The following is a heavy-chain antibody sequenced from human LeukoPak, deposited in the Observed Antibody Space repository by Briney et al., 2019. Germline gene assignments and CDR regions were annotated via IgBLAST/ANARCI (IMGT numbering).Heavy chain of an antibody. V-gene: IGHV3-74*01. Sequence: GGSLRLSCAASGFTFSMDWMQWVRQAPGKGLVWVSRLNGDGSSTDYADSVKGRFTISRDNAKNTLYLQMNSLRAEDTALYYCVRSFYTSSALGYWGQGTLVTVSS. CDR2: LNGDGSST. J-gene: IGHJ4*02. CDR1: GFTFSMDW. CDR3: VRSFYTSSALGY. D-gene: IGHD3-16*01.